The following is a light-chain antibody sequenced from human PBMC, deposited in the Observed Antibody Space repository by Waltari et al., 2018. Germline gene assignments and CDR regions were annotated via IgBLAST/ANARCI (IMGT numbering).Light chain of an antibody. V-gene: IGLV3-25*03. CDR2: KDS. CDR3: QSVDYNCPSVL. Sequence: SYELTQPPSVSVSPGQTAKITCSGDALRYGFWYQQKPGQAPGLVIYKDSERPSGIPGPIVCPNAGTTGTLTNRGVQTEDEADYFCQSVDYNCPSVLFGGGTKLTVL. J-gene: IGLJ2*01. CDR1: ALRY.